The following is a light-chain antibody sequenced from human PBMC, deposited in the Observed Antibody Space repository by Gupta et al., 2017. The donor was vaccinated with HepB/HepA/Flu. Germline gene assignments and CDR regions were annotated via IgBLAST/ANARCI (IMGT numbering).Light chain of an antibody. J-gene: IGKJ3*01. V-gene: IGKV3-11*01. CDR3: QQRSNWGVT. CDR2: DAS. CDR1: QSVSSY. Sequence: EIVLTQSPATLSLSPGERATLSCRASQSVSSYLAWYQQKPGQAPRLLIYDASNRATGIPARFSGRESGTDFTLTISSLEPEDFAVYYCQQRSNWGVTFGPGTKVEIK.